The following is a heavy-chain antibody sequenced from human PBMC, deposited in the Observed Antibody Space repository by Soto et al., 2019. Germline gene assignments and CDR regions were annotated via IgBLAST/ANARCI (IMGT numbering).Heavy chain of an antibody. Sequence: PSETLSLTCTVSCVSISSGDYYWSWIRQPPGKGLEWIGYIYYSGSTYYNPSLKSRVTISVDTSKNQFSLKLSSVTAADTAVYYCAREVITMVRGVTINWFDPWGQGTLVTVSS. CDR1: CVSISSGDYY. D-gene: IGHD3-10*01. CDR2: IYYSGST. CDR3: AREVITMVRGVTINWFDP. V-gene: IGHV4-30-4*01. J-gene: IGHJ5*02.